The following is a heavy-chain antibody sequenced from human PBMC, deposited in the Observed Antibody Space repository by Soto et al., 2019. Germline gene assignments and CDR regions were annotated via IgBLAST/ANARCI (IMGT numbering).Heavy chain of an antibody. CDR1: GYTLSELA. J-gene: IGHJ6*02. V-gene: IGHV1-24*01. CDR3: AIVQNYDFWNGYYPGMDV. CDR2: FDPGDGET. D-gene: IGHD3-3*01. Sequence: ASVKVSCKVSGYTLSELAMHWVRQAPGKGLEWMGGFDPGDGETIYAQKFQGRVTMTEDTSTDTGYMELSSLRSEDTAVYYCAIVQNYDFWNGYYPGMDVWGQGTTVTV.